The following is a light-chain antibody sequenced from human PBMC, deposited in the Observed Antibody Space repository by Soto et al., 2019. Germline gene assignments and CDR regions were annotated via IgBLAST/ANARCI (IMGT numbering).Light chain of an antibody. CDR1: QSVNSR. V-gene: IGKV3-15*01. CDR3: QQYHNWPRT. J-gene: IGKJ1*01. Sequence: EIVMTQSPATLSVSPGERATLSCRASQSVNSRLAWYQQKPGQTPRLLIYDASTRATGIPTRFSGSGSGTDFTLTITSLQSEDFAVYYCQQYHNWPRTFGQGTKVDIK. CDR2: DAS.